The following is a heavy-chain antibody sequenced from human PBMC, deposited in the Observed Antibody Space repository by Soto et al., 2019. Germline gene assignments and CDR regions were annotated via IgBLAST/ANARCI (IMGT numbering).Heavy chain of an antibody. J-gene: IGHJ3*02. V-gene: IGHV4-4*02. CDR1: GGSISSSNL. CDR3: ARGSGGADSSEVAFDI. CDR2: IYHSGST. Sequence: SETLSLTCAVSGGSISSSNLWSWVRQPPGKGLEWIGEIYHSGSTNYNPSLKSRVTISVDKSKNQFSLKLSSVTAADTAVYYCARGSGGADSSEVAFDIWGQGTMVTVSS. D-gene: IGHD6-25*01.